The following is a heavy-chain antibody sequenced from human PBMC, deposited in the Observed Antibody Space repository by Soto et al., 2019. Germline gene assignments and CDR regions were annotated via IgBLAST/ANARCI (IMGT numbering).Heavy chain of an antibody. V-gene: IGHV3-33*01. D-gene: IGHD1-26*01. CDR3: AREHFSGSYYDY. Sequence: QVQLVESGGGVVQPGRSLRLSCAASGFTFSSYGMHWVRQAPGKGLEWVAVIWYDGSNKYYADSVKGRFTISRDNSKNTLYLQMNSLRAEDTAVYYCAREHFSGSYYDYWSQGTLVTVSS. J-gene: IGHJ4*02. CDR1: GFTFSSYG. CDR2: IWYDGSNK.